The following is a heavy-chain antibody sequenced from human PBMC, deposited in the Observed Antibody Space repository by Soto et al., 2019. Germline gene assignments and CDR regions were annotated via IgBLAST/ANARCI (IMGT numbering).Heavy chain of an antibody. CDR1: GGSISSGDYY. D-gene: IGHD3-3*01. J-gene: IGHJ6*02. Sequence: PSETLSLTCTVSGGSISSGDYYWSWIRQPPGKGLERIGYIYYSGSTYYNPSLKIRVTISVDTSKNQFSLKLSSVTAADTAVYYCSRAVTIFGAKLRYYYYGMDVWGQGTTVTVSS. V-gene: IGHV4-30-4*01. CDR3: SRAVTIFGAKLRYYYYGMDV. CDR2: IYYSGST.